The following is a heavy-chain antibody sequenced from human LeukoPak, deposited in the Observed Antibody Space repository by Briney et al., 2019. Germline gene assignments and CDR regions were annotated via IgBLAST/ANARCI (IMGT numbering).Heavy chain of an antibody. CDR1: GGSISSSSYY. D-gene: IGHD6-19*01. J-gene: IGHJ4*02. Sequence: SEALSLTCTVSGGSISSSSYYWGWIRQPPGKGLEWIGEINHSGSTNYNPSLKSRVTISVDTSKNQFSLKLSSVTAADTAVYYCASSSGWYGVDYWGQGTLVTVSS. V-gene: IGHV4-39*07. CDR3: ASSSGWYGVDY. CDR2: INHSGST.